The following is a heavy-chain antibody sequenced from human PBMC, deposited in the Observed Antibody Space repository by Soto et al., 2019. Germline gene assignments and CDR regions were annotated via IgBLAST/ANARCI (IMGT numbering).Heavy chain of an antibody. CDR2: TSYDGSDK. CDR3: AKATQKIFGPLDY. J-gene: IGHJ4*02. D-gene: IGHD3-3*01. CDR1: GFTFSSYG. Sequence: GGSLRLSCAASGFTFSSYGMHWVRQAPGKGLEWVAVTSYDGSDKYYADSVKGRFTISRDNSKNTLYLQMNSLRAEDTAVYYCAKATQKIFGPLDYWGQGTLVTVSS. V-gene: IGHV3-30*18.